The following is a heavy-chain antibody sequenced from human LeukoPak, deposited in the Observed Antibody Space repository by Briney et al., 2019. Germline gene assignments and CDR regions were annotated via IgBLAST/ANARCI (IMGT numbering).Heavy chain of an antibody. CDR2: ISSSSSYI. D-gene: IGHD2-2*01. CDR1: GFTFSSYS. V-gene: IGHV3-21*01. CDR3: ARASVVPAAMCDY. J-gene: IGHJ4*02. Sequence: GGSLRLSCAASGFTFSSYSMNWVRQAPGKGLEWVSSISSSSSYIYYADSVKGRFTISRDNAKNSLYLQMNSLRAEDTAVYYCARASVVPAAMCDYRGQGTLVTVSS.